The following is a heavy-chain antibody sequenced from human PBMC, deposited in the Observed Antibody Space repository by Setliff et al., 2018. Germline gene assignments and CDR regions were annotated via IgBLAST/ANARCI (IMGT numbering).Heavy chain of an antibody. CDR2: IIPIFGTA. CDR1: GGTFSSYA. V-gene: IGHV1-69*05. D-gene: IGHD1-7*01. J-gene: IGHJ3*02. Sequence: SVKVSCKASGGTFSSYAISWVRQAPGQGLEWMGGIIPIFGTANYAQKFQGRVTITRNTSISTAYMELSRLRSDDTVVYYCARGPAGTYAFDIWGQGTMVTVS. CDR3: ARGPAGTYAFDI.